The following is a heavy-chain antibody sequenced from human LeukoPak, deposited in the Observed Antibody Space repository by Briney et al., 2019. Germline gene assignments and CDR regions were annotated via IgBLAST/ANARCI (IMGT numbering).Heavy chain of an antibody. CDR1: GYTFTAYY. D-gene: IGHD5-12*01. J-gene: IGHJ5*02. V-gene: IGHV1-2*02. CDR3: ATVATIRGWFDP. CDR2: INPNSGGT. Sequence: GASVKVSCRASGYTFTAYYIHWVRQAPGQGLEWMGWINPNSGGTNYAQKFQGRVTLTRDTSITTAYMELSRLRSDDTAVYYCATVATIRGWFDPWGQGTLVTVSS.